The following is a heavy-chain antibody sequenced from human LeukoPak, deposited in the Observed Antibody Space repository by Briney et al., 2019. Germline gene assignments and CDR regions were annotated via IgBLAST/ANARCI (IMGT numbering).Heavy chain of an antibody. CDR1: GFTFTNYW. CDR2: IKEDESEK. CDR3: ARFRRVYGDYRFDY. Sequence: GGSLRLSCAASGFTFTNYWMSWVRQAPGKGLEWVASIKEDESEKYYVDSVDGRFTISRDNAEHSLYLQMNSLRAEDTAFYYCARFRRVYGDYRFDYWGQGLLVAVSS. J-gene: IGHJ4*02. V-gene: IGHV3-7*01. D-gene: IGHD4-17*01.